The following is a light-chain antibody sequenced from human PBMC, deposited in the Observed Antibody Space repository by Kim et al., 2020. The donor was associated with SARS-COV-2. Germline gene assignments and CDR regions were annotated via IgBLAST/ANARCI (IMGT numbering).Light chain of an antibody. CDR2: MAS. CDR1: QSISSY. V-gene: IGKV1-5*03. J-gene: IGKJ2*01. Sequence: DIQMTQSPSTLSASVGDRVTITCRASQSISSYLAWYQQKPGKAPKLLIYMASNLESGVPSRFSGSGSGTEFTLSISSLQPDDFATYYCQHCNSWPYTFGQGTKLEIK. CDR3: QHCNSWPYT.